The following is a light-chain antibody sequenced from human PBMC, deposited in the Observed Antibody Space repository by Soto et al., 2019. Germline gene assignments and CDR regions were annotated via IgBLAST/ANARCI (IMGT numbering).Light chain of an antibody. V-gene: IGLV1-51*01. CDR1: SSNIGNNY. CDR2: DNN. CDR3: GTWDSSLSAAV. J-gene: IGLJ2*01. Sequence: QSVLTQPPSVSAAPGQKVTIPCSGSSSNIGNNYVSWYQQLPGTAPKLLIYDNNKRPSGIPDRFSGSKSGTSATLGITGLQTGDEADYYCGTWDSSLSAAVFGGGTKVTVL.